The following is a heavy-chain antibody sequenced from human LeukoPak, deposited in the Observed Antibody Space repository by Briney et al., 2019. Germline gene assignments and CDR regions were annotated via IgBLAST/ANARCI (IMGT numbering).Heavy chain of an antibody. V-gene: IGHV3-30*18. D-gene: IGHD1-26*01. J-gene: IGHJ6*02. Sequence: GGSLRLSCAASGFIYNRYGMHWVRQAPGKGLEWVAVISYDGRNEYYTDSAKGRFTISRDNSKNTVYLQMSSLRTEDTAVYYCAKGVGLGGMDVWGQGTTVIVSS. CDR3: AKGVGLGGMDV. CDR2: ISYDGRNE. CDR1: GFIYNRYG.